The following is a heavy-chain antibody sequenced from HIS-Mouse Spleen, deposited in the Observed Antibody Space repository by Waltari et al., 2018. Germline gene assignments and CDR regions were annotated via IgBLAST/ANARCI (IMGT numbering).Heavy chain of an antibody. CDR1: GGSIISSSYY. CDR3: AREIPYSSSWYDWYFDL. J-gene: IGHJ2*01. CDR2: IYYSGST. D-gene: IGHD6-13*01. Sequence: QVQLQESGPGLVKPSETLSLTCTVSGGSIISSSYYWGWIRQPPGKGLEWIGSIYYSGSTYYNPSLKSRVTISVDTSKNQFSLKLSSVTAADTAVYYCAREIPYSSSWYDWYFDLWGRGTLVTVSS. V-gene: IGHV4-39*07.